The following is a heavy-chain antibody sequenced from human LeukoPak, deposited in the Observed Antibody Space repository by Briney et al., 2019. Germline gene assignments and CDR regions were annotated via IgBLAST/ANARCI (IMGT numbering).Heavy chain of an antibody. J-gene: IGHJ4*02. Sequence: SSVKVSCKASGYTFTSYYMHWGRQSPGQGLEWRRIINPSGGSTSYPQKFQARVNMTRDMSTSTVNMELSRLRSEVTAMYYCARDLPYGGHEYDYWGARTLVTVSS. CDR2: INPSGGST. V-gene: IGHV1-46*01. CDR1: GYTFTSYY. D-gene: IGHD4-23*01. CDR3: ARDLPYGGHEYDY.